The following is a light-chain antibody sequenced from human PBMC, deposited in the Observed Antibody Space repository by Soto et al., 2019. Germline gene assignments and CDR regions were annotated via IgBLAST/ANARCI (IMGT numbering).Light chain of an antibody. V-gene: IGLV2-14*01. CDR2: EVS. CDR1: SSDVGGYNY. Sequence: QSALTQPASVSGSPGQSITISCTGTSSDVGGYNYVSWYQQYPGKAPKLMIYEVSNRPSGVSNRFSGSKSGNTASLTISGLQAEDEADYYCSSYSISSTLVVFGGGTKLTV. J-gene: IGLJ2*01. CDR3: SSYSISSTLVV.